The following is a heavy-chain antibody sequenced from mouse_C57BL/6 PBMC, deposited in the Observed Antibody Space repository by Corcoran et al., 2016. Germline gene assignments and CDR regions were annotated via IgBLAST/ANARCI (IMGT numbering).Heavy chain of an antibody. J-gene: IGHJ2*01. CDR3: ARSRGNYESYFDY. CDR2: IYPGDGDT. V-gene: IGHV1-80*01. Sequence: QVQLQQSGAELVKPGASVKISCKASGYAFSSYWMNWVKQRPGKGLEWIGQIYPGDGDTNYNGKFKGKATLTADKSSSTAYMQLSSLTSEDSAVYCCARSRGNYESYFDYWGQGTTLTVSS. CDR1: GYAFSSYW. D-gene: IGHD2-1*01.